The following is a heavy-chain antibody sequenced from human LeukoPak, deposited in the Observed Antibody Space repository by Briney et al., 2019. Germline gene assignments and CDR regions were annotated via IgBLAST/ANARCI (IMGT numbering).Heavy chain of an antibody. CDR1: GFPFSSYA. CDR3: AKALYDSSGYCFDY. Sequence: GGSLRLSCAASGFPFSSYAMSWVRQAPGKGLEWVSAISGTGGSTYYADSVKGRFTISRDNSKNTLYLQMNSLRAEDTAVYYRAKALYDSSGYCFDYWGQGTLVTVSS. V-gene: IGHV3-23*01. J-gene: IGHJ4*02. CDR2: ISGTGGST. D-gene: IGHD3-22*01.